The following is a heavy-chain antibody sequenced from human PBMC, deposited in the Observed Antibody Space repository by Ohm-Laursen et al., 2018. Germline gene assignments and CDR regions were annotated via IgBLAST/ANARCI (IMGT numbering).Heavy chain of an antibody. CDR1: GFTFGSYG. J-gene: IGHJ4*02. CDR2: IYYDGSNK. V-gene: IGHV3-33*01. D-gene: IGHD3-22*01. Sequence: SLRLSCAASGFTFGSYGMHWVRQAPGKGLEWVAVIYYDGSNKYYAESVKGRFTVSRDDSKNTVYLQMNSLRAEDTTVYYCARDDDTSSHYSRFDYWGQGTLVTVSS. CDR3: ARDDDTSSHYSRFDY.